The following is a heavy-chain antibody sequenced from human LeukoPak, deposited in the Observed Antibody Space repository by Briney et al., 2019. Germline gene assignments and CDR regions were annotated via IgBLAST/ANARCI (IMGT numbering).Heavy chain of an antibody. J-gene: IGHJ4*02. CDR1: GYTFTGYY. D-gene: IGHD3-22*01. Sequence: GASVKVSCKASGYTFTGYYMHWVRQAPGQGLEWMGWINPNSGGTNYAQKLQGRVTMTTDTSTSTAYMELRSLRSDDTAVYYCARPRLDGGEYYYDSSGYYYPYYFDYWGQGTLVTVSS. CDR3: ARPRLDGGEYYYDSSGYYYPYYFDY. CDR2: INPNSGGT. V-gene: IGHV1-2*02.